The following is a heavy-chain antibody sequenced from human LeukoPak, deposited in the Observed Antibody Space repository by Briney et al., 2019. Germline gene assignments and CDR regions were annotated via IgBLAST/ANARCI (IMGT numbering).Heavy chain of an antibody. D-gene: IGHD2-15*01. CDR1: GFTFSSYS. CDR2: ISSSSSYI. CDR3: ARRYCSGGSCYWLGY. Sequence: GGSLRLSCAASGFTFSSYSMNWVRQAPGKGLEWVSSISSSSSYIYYADSVKGRFTISRVNAKNSLYLQMNSLRAEDTAVYCCARRYCSGGSCYWLGYWGQGTLVTVSS. V-gene: IGHV3-21*01. J-gene: IGHJ4*02.